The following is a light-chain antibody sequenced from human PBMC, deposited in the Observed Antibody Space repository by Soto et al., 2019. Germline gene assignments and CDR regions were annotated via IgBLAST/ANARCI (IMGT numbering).Light chain of an antibody. J-gene: IGKJ5*01. CDR2: DAS. CDR3: QQRYMDPLT. CDR1: QSISTY. Sequence: DIQMTQSPSSLSASVGNRVTITCRASQSISTYLNWYQKKPGKAPNLLIYDASLLQSGVPSRFSGSGGGTDVTLSLSSVQPEDFATYFCQQRYMDPLTFGQGTQLEI. V-gene: IGKV1-39*01.